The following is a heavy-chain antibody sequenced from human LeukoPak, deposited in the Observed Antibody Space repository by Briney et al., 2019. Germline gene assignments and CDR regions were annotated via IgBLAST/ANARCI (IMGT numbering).Heavy chain of an antibody. Sequence: PGRSLRLSCAASGFTYSSCAMHWVRQAPGKGLEWVATISYDGSNKYYADSVKGRFTISRDNSKNTLYLYMNSLRAEDTAVYYCARYYGSGSYYNRWFDPWGQGTLVTVSS. CDR2: ISYDGSNK. V-gene: IGHV3-30-3*01. CDR3: ARYYGSGSYYNRWFDP. D-gene: IGHD3-10*01. J-gene: IGHJ5*02. CDR1: GFTYSSCA.